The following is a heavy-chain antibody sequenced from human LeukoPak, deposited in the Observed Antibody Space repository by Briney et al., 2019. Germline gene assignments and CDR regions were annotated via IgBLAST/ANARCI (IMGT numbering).Heavy chain of an antibody. J-gene: IGHJ6*03. D-gene: IGHD4/OR15-4a*01. CDR2: MNPNGGNT. CDR1: GYTFTSYD. V-gene: IGHV1-8*03. CDR3: ARGPVYYNDYGYYYMDV. Sequence: ASVKVSCKASGYTFTSYDINWVRQATGQGLEWMGWMNPNGGNTGYAQKFQGRVTITRNTSISTAYMELSSLRSEDTAVYYCARGPVYYNDYGYYYMDVWGKGTTVTVSS.